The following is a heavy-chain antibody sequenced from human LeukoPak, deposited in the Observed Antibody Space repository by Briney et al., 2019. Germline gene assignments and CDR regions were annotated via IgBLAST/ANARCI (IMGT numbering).Heavy chain of an antibody. Sequence: SETLSLTCAVYGGSFSGYYWSWIRQPPGKGLEWIGEINHSGSTNCNPSLKSRVTISVDTSKNQFSLKLSSVTAADTAVYYCARARGYDSSEIDYWGQGTLVTVSS. CDR1: GGSFSGYY. CDR3: ARARGYDSSEIDY. J-gene: IGHJ4*02. V-gene: IGHV4-34*01. CDR2: INHSGST. D-gene: IGHD3-22*01.